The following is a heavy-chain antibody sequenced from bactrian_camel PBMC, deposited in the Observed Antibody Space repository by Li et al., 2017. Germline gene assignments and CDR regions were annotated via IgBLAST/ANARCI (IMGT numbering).Heavy chain of an antibody. Sequence: HVQLVESGGGSVQAGGSLRLSCEISGYTYSSTCMSWFRQAPGKAREGVAAIYAAGGRTAYADSVKGRFTISKDKNTLNLQMNALKSEDTAIYYCARGRYTQNCPNDLTPLPYWGQGTQVTVSS. CDR1: GYTYSSTC. J-gene: IGHJ4*01. D-gene: IGHD7*01. V-gene: IGHV3S1*01. CDR3: ARGRYTQNCPNDLTPLPY. CDR2: IYAAGGRT.